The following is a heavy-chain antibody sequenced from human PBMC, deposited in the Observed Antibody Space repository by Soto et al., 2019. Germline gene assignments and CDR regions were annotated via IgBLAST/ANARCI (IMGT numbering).Heavy chain of an antibody. CDR2: ISYDGGYK. V-gene: IGHV3-30*18. CDR3: AKDLSSSWPPDY. J-gene: IGHJ4*02. CDR1: GFTFNNYG. Sequence: GSLRLSCAASGFTFNNYGMHWVRQAPGKGLEWVAVISYDGGYKLYADAVKGRFTISRDNSKNTVYLQMISLRVEDTAVYYCAKDLSSSWPPDYWGQGTLVTVS. D-gene: IGHD6-13*01.